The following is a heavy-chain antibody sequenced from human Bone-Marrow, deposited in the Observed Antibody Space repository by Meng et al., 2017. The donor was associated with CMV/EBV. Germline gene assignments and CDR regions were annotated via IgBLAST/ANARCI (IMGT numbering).Heavy chain of an antibody. D-gene: IGHD3-3*01. J-gene: IGHJ3*01. CDR2: ISSSSTYI. CDR3: ARGATIFGGAFDL. CDR1: GFTFSDYT. Sequence: GESLKISCAASGFTFSDYTMQWVRQAPGKGLEWVSSISSSSTYIFYAESVKGRFTISRDNAKESLYLQMNSLRAEDTAVYYCARGATIFGGAFDLWGQGTMVTVSS. V-gene: IGHV3-21*01.